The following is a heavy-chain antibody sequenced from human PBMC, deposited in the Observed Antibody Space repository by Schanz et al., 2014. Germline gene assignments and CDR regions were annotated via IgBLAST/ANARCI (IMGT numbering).Heavy chain of an antibody. J-gene: IGHJ4*02. D-gene: IGHD3-3*01. CDR2: FDVEEAET. V-gene: IGHV1-24*01. CDR1: GNNLSKLS. CDR3: ARKGMPPIWSGYPYFFDF. Sequence: QVHLVQSGAEVKKPGASVRVSCKVSGNNLSKLSMHWVRQAPGKGLEWMGGFDVEEAETLPAQRFQGRVTMTRNTSTSTAYMELRGLRSDDTAVYYCARKGMPPIWSGYPYFFDFWGQGTLVTVSS.